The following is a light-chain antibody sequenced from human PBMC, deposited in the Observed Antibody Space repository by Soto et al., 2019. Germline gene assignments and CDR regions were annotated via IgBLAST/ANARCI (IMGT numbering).Light chain of an antibody. CDR2: AAS. Sequence: DIQMTQSPSSLSASVGDRVTITCRASQSIASYLNWYQQKPGKAPKLLIYAASSLHSGVPSGFSGSGSGTDFTLTISSLQPEDFATYYFQQSYSTPRTFGQGTKLDIK. CDR1: QSIASY. J-gene: IGKJ2*01. V-gene: IGKV1-39*01. CDR3: QQSYSTPRT.